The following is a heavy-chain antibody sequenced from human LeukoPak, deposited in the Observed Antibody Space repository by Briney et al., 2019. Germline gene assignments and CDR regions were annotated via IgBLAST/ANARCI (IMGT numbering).Heavy chain of an antibody. D-gene: IGHD1-26*01. Sequence: GGFLRLSCAASGFTFSSYSMNWVRQAPGKGLEWVSSISSSSSYIYYADSVKGRFTISRDNAKNSLYLQMNSLRAEDTAVYYCAREWEGATIDYWGQGTLVTVSS. CDR2: ISSSSSYI. V-gene: IGHV3-21*01. CDR1: GFTFSSYS. CDR3: AREWEGATIDY. J-gene: IGHJ4*02.